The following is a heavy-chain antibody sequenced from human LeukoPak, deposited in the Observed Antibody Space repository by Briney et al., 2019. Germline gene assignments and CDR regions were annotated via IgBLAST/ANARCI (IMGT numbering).Heavy chain of an antibody. CDR3: ARDAPYSSGWYDY. J-gene: IGHJ4*02. CDR2: ISYDGSNK. V-gene: IGHV3-30-3*01. D-gene: IGHD6-19*01. CDR1: GFTFSSYA. Sequence: PGGSLRLSCAASGFTFSSYAMHWVRQAPGKGLEWVAVISYDGSNKYYADSVKGRFTISRDNSKNTLYLQMNSLRAEDTAVYYCARDAPYSSGWYDYWGQGTLVTVSS.